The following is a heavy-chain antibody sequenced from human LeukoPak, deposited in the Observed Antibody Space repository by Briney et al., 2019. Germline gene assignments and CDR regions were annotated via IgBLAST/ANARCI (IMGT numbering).Heavy chain of an antibody. V-gene: IGHV4-59*08. CDR1: GGSISSYY. CDR3: ARLGDYYDSRGYAFD. CDR2: IYYSGST. D-gene: IGHD3-22*01. Sequence: SETLSLTCTVSGGSISSYYWSWIRQPPGKGLEWIGYIYYSGSTNYNPSLESRVTISFDTSKNQFSLKLSSVTAADTAIYYCARLGDYYDSRGYAFDWGQGTLVTVSS. J-gene: IGHJ4*02.